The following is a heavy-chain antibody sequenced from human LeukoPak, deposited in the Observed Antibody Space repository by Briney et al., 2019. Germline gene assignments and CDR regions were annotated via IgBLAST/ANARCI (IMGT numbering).Heavy chain of an antibody. CDR3: ARDLPNGYSTDY. J-gene: IGHJ4*02. V-gene: IGHV3-48*01. Sequence: GGSLRLSCAASGFTFKNYNMNWVRQAPGKGLEWLSYINGHGGVIYYADSAKGRFTISRDNAKNSLYLQMNSLRAEDTAVYYCARDLPNGYSTDYWGQGALVTVSA. CDR1: GFTFKNYN. CDR2: INGHGGVI. D-gene: IGHD2-15*01.